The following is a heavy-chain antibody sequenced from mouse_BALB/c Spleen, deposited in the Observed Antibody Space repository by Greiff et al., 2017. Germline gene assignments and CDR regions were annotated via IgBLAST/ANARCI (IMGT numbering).Heavy chain of an antibody. Sequence: EVNVVESGGGLVKPGGSLKLSCAASGFTFSSYAMSWVRQTPEKRLEWVASISSGGSTYYPDSVKGRFTISRDNARNILYLQMSSLRSEDTAMYYCARDYYGSSWYFDVWGAGTTVTVAS. V-gene: IGHV5-6-5*01. CDR3: ARDYYGSSWYFDV. CDR1: GFTFSSYA. J-gene: IGHJ1*01. D-gene: IGHD1-1*01. CDR2: ISSGGST.